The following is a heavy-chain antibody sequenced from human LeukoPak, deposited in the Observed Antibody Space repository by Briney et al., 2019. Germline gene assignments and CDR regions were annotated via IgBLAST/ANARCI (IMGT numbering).Heavy chain of an antibody. J-gene: IGHJ4*02. D-gene: IGHD2-8*01. Sequence: SETLSLTCGVSGGSITSTNWWRWVRQPPGQGLEWIGEVSLSGLTNYNPSLSSRIIMALDTSKNPLSLHLTSVTAADTAVYYCSRENGAFSPFGYWGQGYLVTVLS. CDR1: GGSITSTNW. V-gene: IGHV4-4*02. CDR2: VSLSGLT. CDR3: SRENGAFSPFGY.